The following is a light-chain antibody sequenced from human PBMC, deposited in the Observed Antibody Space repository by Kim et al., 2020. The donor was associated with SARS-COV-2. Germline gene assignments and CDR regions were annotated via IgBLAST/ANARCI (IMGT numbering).Light chain of an antibody. V-gene: IGKV3-15*01. CDR2: AAS. CDR3: HQYNNRPPT. CDR1: QSVNSN. Sequence: EIVMTQSPATLSVSPGESATLSCRASQSVNSNFAWYQQKPGKAPGLVIYAASTRATGVPARFSGSGSGTDFTLTISSLQSEDFAVYFCHQYNNRPPTFGQRNKVDIK. J-gene: IGKJ1*01.